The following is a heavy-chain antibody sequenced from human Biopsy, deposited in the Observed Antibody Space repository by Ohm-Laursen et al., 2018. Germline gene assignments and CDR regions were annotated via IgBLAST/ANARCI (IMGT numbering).Heavy chain of an antibody. Sequence: TLSLTCAVYGGSFTGYYWSWIRQPPGKGLEWIGYIYYSGSTNYNPSLRSRVTISVDRSKNQFSLELSSVTAADTAVYYCARVGAGAPSIDYFDYWGQGALVTVSS. V-gene: IGHV4-59*01. D-gene: IGHD1-26*01. CDR2: IYYSGST. CDR1: GGSFTGYY. J-gene: IGHJ4*02. CDR3: ARVGAGAPSIDYFDY.